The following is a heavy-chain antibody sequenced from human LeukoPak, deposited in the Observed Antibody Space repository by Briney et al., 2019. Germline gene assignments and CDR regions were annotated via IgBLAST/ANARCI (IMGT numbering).Heavy chain of an antibody. CDR1: GFTFGSYW. CDR2: INRDGSIT. V-gene: IGHV3-74*01. Sequence: PGGSLRLSCAASGFTFGSYWMDWVRQAQGKGLEWGAHINRDGSITRYADSVKGRLTISRANAEKTMYLQTNILRVGDTAVYYCARXXHDSNGYYSNAFDHWGQGSLLAVSS. CDR3: ARXXHDSNGYYSNAFDH. J-gene: IGHJ4*02. D-gene: IGHD3-22*01.